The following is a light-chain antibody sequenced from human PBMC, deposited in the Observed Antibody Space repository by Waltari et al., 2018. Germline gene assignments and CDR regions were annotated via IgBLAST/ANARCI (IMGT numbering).Light chain of an antibody. J-gene: IGKJ3*01. V-gene: IGKV1-8*01. CDR2: AAS. Sequence: AIRITQSPPSLSASTGDSITITCRASQGISSYLAWYQQKPGKAPKLLIYAASTLQSGVPSRFSGSGSGTDFTLTISCLQSEDFATYYCQQYYSYPFTFGPGTKVDIK. CDR1: QGISSY. CDR3: QQYYSYPFT.